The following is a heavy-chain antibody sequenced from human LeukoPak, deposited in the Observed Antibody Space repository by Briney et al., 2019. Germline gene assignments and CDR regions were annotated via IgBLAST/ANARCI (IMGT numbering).Heavy chain of an antibody. V-gene: IGHV4-4*07. Sequence: SETLSLTCTVSGGSISSYFWSWIRQPAGKGLEWIGRIYASGSTNYNPSLKSRVTMSADTSKNQFFLKLTSVTAADTAVYYCAREQFRPYYFDYWGQGTLVTVSS. CDR3: AREQFRPYYFDY. D-gene: IGHD6-19*01. CDR2: IYASGST. J-gene: IGHJ4*02. CDR1: GGSISSYF.